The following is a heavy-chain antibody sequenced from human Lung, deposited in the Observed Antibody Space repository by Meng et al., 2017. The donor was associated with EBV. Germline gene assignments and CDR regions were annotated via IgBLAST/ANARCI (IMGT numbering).Heavy chain of an antibody. CDR3: ARESGWSHIDY. CDR1: GYSHNNYY. CDR2: ISGDNGNT. V-gene: IGHV1-3*01. D-gene: IGHD3-3*01. Sequence: QVQLVQSAPAVTKSGASVRLSCKAYGYSHNNYYIHWARQAPGQRLEWLGWISGDNGNTKYPQNFQGRVTISMDKFASTVFMDLTSLRSEDTAVYYCARESGWSHIDYWGQGTLVTVSS. J-gene: IGHJ4*02.